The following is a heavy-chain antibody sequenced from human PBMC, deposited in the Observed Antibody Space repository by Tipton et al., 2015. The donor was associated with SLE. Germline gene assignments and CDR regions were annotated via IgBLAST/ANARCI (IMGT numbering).Heavy chain of an antibody. J-gene: IGHJ4*02. CDR3: ARGDYDSIAYWGY. Sequence: TLSLTCTVSGASISSGGYYWSWIRQRPGKGLEWVGHFYYSGNTYYNPSLKSRVTISVDTSNNQFSLNLRSVTAADTAVYYCARGDYDSIAYWGYWGQGTLVTVSS. CDR2: FYYSGNT. D-gene: IGHD3-22*01. V-gene: IGHV4-31*03. CDR1: GASISSGGYY.